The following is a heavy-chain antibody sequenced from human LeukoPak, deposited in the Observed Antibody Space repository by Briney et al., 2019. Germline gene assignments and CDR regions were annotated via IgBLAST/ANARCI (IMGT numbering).Heavy chain of an antibody. CDR1: GGSISSYY. D-gene: IGHD3-3*01. CDR2: IYYSGST. CDR3: ARDGGYDFWSGYYPDY. Sequence: PSETLSLTCTVSGGSISSYYWSWIRQPPGKGLEWIGYIYYSGSTNYNPSLKSRVTISVVTSKNQFSLKLSSVTAADTAVYYCARDGGYDFWSGYYPDYWGQGTLVTVSS. J-gene: IGHJ4*02. V-gene: IGHV4-59*01.